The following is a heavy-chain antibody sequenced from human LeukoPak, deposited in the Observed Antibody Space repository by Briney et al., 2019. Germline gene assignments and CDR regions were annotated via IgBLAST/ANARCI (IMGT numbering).Heavy chain of an antibody. CDR2: IRYDGGNK. Sequence: PGGSLRLSCAASGFTFSSYGMHWVRQAPGKGLEWVAFIRYDGGNKYYADSVKGRFTISRDNSNNTLYLQIHSRSAEDKAVDYCAKDGAGQYCSSTSCPPFFDYWGQGTLVTVSS. CDR1: GFTFSSYG. V-gene: IGHV3-30*02. J-gene: IGHJ4*02. CDR3: AKDGAGQYCSSTSCPPFFDY. D-gene: IGHD2-2*01.